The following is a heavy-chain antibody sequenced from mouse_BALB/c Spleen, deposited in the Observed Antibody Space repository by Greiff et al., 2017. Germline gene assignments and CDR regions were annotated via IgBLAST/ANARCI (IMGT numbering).Heavy chain of an antibody. D-gene: IGHD1-1*01. CDR2: INPSTGYT. V-gene: IGHV1-7*01. J-gene: IGHJ2*01. CDR3: ASITTVVFDY. CDR1: GYTFTSYW. Sequence: QVQLQQSGAELAKPGASVKMSCKASGYTFTSYWMHWVKQRPGQGLEWIGYINPSTGYTEYNQKFKDKATLTADKSSSTAYMQLSSLTSEDSAVYYCASITTVVFDYWGQGTTLTVSS.